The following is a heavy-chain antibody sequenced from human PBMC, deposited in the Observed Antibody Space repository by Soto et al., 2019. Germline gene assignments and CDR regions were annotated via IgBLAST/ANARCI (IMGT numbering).Heavy chain of an antibody. CDR2: ISYDGSDK. Sequence: VQLVESGGGEVQPGRSLRLSCAASGFKYTDFALHWVRQAPGKGLEWVAIISYDGSDKYYADSVKGRFVISRDNPKNTLYLEMNSLRHEDKAVYFCARRAWDSYYAIDVWGQGTTVTVFS. CDR3: ARRAWDSYYAIDV. V-gene: IGHV3-30*09. D-gene: IGHD3-22*01. J-gene: IGHJ6*02. CDR1: GFKYTDFA.